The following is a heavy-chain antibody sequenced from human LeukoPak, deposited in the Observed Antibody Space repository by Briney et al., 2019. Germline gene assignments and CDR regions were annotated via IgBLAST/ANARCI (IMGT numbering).Heavy chain of an antibody. Sequence: GGSLRLSCAASGFTFSSYSMNWVRQAPGKGLEWVSSISSSSSYIYYADSVKGRFTISRDNAKNSLYLQMNSLRAEDTAVYHCARRHYHDSSGYPPPFDYWGQGTLVTVSS. D-gene: IGHD3-22*01. J-gene: IGHJ4*02. CDR3: ARRHYHDSSGYPPPFDY. CDR2: ISSSSSYI. V-gene: IGHV3-21*01. CDR1: GFTFSSYS.